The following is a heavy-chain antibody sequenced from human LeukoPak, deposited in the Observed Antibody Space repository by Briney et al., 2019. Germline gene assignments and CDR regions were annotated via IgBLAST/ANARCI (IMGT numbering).Heavy chain of an antibody. CDR1: GGSIGSSSYY. CDR3: ARVEQWPVVINY. D-gene: IGHD6-19*01. J-gene: IGHJ4*02. Sequence: SETPSLTCTVSGGSIGSSSYYWGWIRQPPGKGLEWIGSIYYSGSTYYNPSLKSRVTISVDTSKNQFSLKLSSVTAADTAVYYCARVEQWPVVINYWGQGTLVTASS. V-gene: IGHV4-39*07. CDR2: IYYSGST.